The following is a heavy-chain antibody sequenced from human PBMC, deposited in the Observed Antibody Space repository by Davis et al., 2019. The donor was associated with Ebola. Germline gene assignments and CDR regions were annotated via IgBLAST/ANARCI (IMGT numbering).Heavy chain of an antibody. V-gene: IGHV1-8*01. Sequence: ASVKVSCKASEYTFTSYDINWVRQATGQGLEWVGWMNPKSGNTGYAEKFQGRVTMTRNTSISTAYMELSSLRSEDTAVYYCARDYHYYDSSGYYYEPPAGFDYWGQGTLVTVSS. J-gene: IGHJ4*02. CDR2: MNPKSGNT. CDR3: ARDYHYYDSSGYYYEPPAGFDY. CDR1: EYTFTSYD. D-gene: IGHD3-22*01.